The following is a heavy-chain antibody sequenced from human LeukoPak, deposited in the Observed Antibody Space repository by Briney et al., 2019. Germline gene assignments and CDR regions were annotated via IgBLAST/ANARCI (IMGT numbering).Heavy chain of an antibody. CDR2: INPNSGGT. CDR1: GYTFTGYY. CDR3: ARGRSVTVPETTKLFDQ. D-gene: IGHD1-7*01. Sequence: GASVKVSCKASGYTFTGYYLHWVRQAPGQGLEWMAWINPNSGGTSYAQKFRGRVTMARDTSISTAYMELSRLRSDDMAVYYCARGRSVTVPETTKLFDQWGQGTLVTVSS. J-gene: IGHJ4*02. V-gene: IGHV1-2*02.